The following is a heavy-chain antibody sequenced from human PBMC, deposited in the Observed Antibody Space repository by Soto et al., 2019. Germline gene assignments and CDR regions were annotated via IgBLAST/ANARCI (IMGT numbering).Heavy chain of an antibody. D-gene: IGHD2-2*01. V-gene: IGHV1-69*01. CDR3: ARSQGSSTSLEIYYYYYYGMDV. CDR2: IIPIVGSA. CDR1: GGTFSSYA. J-gene: IGHJ6*02. Sequence: QVQLVQSGAEVKKPGSSVKVSCKASGGTFSSYAISWVRQAPGQGLEWMGGIIPIVGSANYAQKFQGRVTITADESTRTAYMELSSLRSKDTAVYYCARSQGSSTSLEIYYYYYYGMDVWGQGTRVTVSS.